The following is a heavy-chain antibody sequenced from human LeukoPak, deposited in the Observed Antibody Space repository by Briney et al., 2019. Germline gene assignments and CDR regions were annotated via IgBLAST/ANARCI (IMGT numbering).Heavy chain of an antibody. V-gene: IGHV4-34*01. Sequence: SETLSLTCAVYGGSFSGYYWSWIRQPPGKGLEWIGEINRSGSTNYNPSLKSRVTISVDTSKNQFSLKLSSVTAADTAVYYCARGRAAAGLDYWGQGTLVTVSS. CDR2: INRSGST. J-gene: IGHJ4*02. CDR1: GGSFSGYY. D-gene: IGHD6-13*01. CDR3: ARGRAAAGLDY.